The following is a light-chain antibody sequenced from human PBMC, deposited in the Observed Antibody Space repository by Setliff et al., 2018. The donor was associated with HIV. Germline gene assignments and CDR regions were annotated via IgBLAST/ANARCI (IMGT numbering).Light chain of an antibody. CDR1: TGGVTSGNY. CDR3: LLYFGGIGV. J-gene: IGLJ3*02. CDR2: STN. Sequence: QAVVTQEPSLTVSPGGTLTLTCGSSTGGVTSGNYPNWFQQKPGQAPRALIYSTNKRHSRTPGRFSGSLLGGKAALSLSGVQPEDEARYYCLLYFGGIGVFGGGTKVTVL. V-gene: IGLV7-43*01.